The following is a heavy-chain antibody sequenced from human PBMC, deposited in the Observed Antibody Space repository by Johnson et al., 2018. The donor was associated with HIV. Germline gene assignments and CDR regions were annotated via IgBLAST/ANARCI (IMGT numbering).Heavy chain of an antibody. V-gene: IGHV3-11*04. J-gene: IGHJ3*02. CDR2: ISSSGTNI. Sequence: QVQLVESGGGLVQPGGSLRLSCAASGFIFSDYYMSWIRQAPGKGLEWVSYISSSGTNIYYADSVKGRFSISRDNAKSSLYLQMNSLRAEDTALYYCARDVASSSWDSPRSAFDIWGQGTMVTVSS. CDR3: ARDVASSSWDSPRSAFDI. D-gene: IGHD6-13*01. CDR1: GFIFSDYY.